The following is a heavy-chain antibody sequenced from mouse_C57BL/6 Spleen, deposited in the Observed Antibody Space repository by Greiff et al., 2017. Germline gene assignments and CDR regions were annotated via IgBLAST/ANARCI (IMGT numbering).Heavy chain of an antibody. CDR1: GYAFTNYL. V-gene: IGHV1-54*01. CDR3: AGRYYAMDY. Sequence: VQLQQSGAELVRPGTSVKVSCKASGYAFTNYLIEWVKQRPGQGLEWIGVINPGSGGTNYNEKFKGKATLTADKSSSTAYMQLSSLTSEDSAVYFCAGRYYAMDYWGQGTSVTVSS. J-gene: IGHJ4*01. CDR2: INPGSGGT.